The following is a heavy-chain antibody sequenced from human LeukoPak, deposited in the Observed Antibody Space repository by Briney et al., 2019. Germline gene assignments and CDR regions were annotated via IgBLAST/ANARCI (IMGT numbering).Heavy chain of an antibody. Sequence: PSQTLSLTCTVSGGSISSGGHYWSWIRQHPGTGLEWIGYIYYSGSTYYNPSLKSRVTISVDTSKNQFSLKLSSVTAADTAVYYCARSYYGDYVYAMIDYWGQGTLVTVSS. J-gene: IGHJ4*02. D-gene: IGHD4-17*01. V-gene: IGHV4-31*03. CDR2: IYYSGST. CDR3: ARSYYGDYVYAMIDY. CDR1: GGSISSGGHY.